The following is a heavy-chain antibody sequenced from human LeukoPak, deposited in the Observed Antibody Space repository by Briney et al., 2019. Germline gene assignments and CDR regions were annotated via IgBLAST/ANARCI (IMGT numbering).Heavy chain of an antibody. D-gene: IGHD1-14*01. V-gene: IGHV3-53*01. CDR2: TYGNNTT. Sequence: PGGSLRLSCVVSGFTVSSNYMSWVRQAPGKGLEWVSVTYGNNTTYYADSVKGRFTVSRDNSKNTLYLQMNSLRAEDTAVYYCARDTGTWDWGQGTLVTVSS. J-gene: IGHJ4*02. CDR1: GFTVSSNY. CDR3: ARDTGTWD.